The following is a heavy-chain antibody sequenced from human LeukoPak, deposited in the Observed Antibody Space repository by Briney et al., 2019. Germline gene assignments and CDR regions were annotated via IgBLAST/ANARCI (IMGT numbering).Heavy chain of an antibody. CDR1: GFPVSNNY. J-gene: IGHJ4*02. D-gene: IGHD3-9*01. V-gene: IGHV3-53*01. CDR2: IYGGGSK. Sequence: GGSLRLSCEASGFPVSNNYMSLVRQAPGKGLGWVSVIYGGGSKYYADSVKGRFTISRDNAKNSLYLQMNSLRAEDTAVYYCGRGGILTPQTADYWGQGTLVTVSS. CDR3: GRGGILTPQTADY.